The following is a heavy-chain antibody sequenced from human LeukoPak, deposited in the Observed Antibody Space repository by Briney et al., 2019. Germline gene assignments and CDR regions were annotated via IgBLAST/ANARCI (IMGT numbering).Heavy chain of an antibody. CDR3: ARGPAGYN. D-gene: IGHD1-1*01. J-gene: IGHJ4*02. V-gene: IGHV3-53*01. Sequence: GGSLRLSCAASGFPFSSHWRSWVRQAPGKGLEWVSVIYSGGSTDYADSVKGRFTISRDNSNNTLYLQMNSLRAEDTAVYHCARGPAGYNWGQGTLVTVSS. CDR2: IYSGGST. CDR1: GFPFSSHW.